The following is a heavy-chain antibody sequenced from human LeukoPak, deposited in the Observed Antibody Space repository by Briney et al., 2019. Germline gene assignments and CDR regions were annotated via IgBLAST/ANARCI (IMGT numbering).Heavy chain of an antibody. J-gene: IGHJ5*02. Sequence: GGSLRLSCAASGFTFSNSWVSWVRQAPGKGLEWVATIKPDGSAQYYVDSAKGRFTISRDNAKNSLFLQINSLRAEDTAVYYCANGGTYSSGPWGQGTLVTVSS. D-gene: IGHD3-22*01. CDR3: ANGGTYSSGP. CDR2: IKPDGSAQ. V-gene: IGHV3-7*01. CDR1: GFTFSNSW.